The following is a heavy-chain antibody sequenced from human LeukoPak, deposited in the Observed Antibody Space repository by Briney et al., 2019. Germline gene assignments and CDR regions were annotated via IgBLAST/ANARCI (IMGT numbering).Heavy chain of an antibody. CDR2: IIPIFGTA. CDR3: TRSSIIAAAGPYYFDY. CDR1: GGTFSSYA. D-gene: IGHD6-13*01. Sequence: ASVKVSCKASGGTFSSYAISWVRQAPGQGLEWMGGIIPIFGTANYAQKFQGRVTITADKSTSTAYMELSSLRSEDTAVYYCTRSSIIAAAGPYYFDYWGQGTLVTVSS. V-gene: IGHV1-69*06. J-gene: IGHJ4*02.